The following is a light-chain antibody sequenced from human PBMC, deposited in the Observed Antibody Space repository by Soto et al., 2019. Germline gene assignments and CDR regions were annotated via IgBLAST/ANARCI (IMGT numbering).Light chain of an antibody. J-gene: IGLJ2*01. CDR2: EVS. CDR1: SSDVGGYNY. Sequence: QSALTQPPSASGSPGQSVTISCTGTSSDVGGYNYVSWYQQHPGKAPKLMIYEVSKWPSGVPDRFSGSKSGNTASLTVSGLQAEDEADYYCSSYAGSNNFIFGGGTKLTVL. V-gene: IGLV2-8*01. CDR3: SSYAGSNNFI.